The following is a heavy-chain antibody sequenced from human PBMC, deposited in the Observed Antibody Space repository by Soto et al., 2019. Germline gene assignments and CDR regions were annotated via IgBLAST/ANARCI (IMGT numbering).Heavy chain of an antibody. D-gene: IGHD2-2*01. CDR2: IWYDGSNK. Sequence: GGSLRLSCAASGFTFSSYVMHWVRQSPGKGLEWVAVIWYDGSNKYYADSVKGRFTISRDNSKNTLYLQMNSLRAEDTAVYYCARVVPAATEMTTVTGVFDYWGQGTLVTVSS. V-gene: IGHV3-33*01. J-gene: IGHJ4*02. CDR3: ARVVPAATEMTTVTGVFDY. CDR1: GFTFSSYV.